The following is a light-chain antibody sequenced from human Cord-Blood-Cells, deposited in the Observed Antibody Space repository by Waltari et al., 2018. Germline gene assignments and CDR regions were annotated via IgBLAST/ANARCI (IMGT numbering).Light chain of an antibody. CDR3: KQYNNWPRT. CDR2: GAS. J-gene: IGKJ1*01. V-gene: IGKV3-15*01. CDR1: QSVSSN. Sequence: EIVMTQSPATLSVSPGERATLSCRASQSVSSNLAWYQQKPGQAPRLLIYGASTRATGIPARFSGSGSGIEFTLTICSLQSEAGAVYYCKQYNNWPRTFGQGTKVEIK.